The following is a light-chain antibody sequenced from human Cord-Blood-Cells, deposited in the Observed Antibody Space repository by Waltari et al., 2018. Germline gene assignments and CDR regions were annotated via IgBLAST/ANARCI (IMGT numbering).Light chain of an antibody. CDR3: KQYDNLPPSLT. V-gene: IGKV1-33*01. J-gene: IGKJ4*01. Sequence: DIQMTQSPSSLSASVGDRVTITCQASQDISNYLNWYQQKPGKAPKLLIYDASNLETGVPSRFSGSGSGTDFTFTISSLQPEDIATYYCKQYDNLPPSLTFGGGTKVEIK. CDR2: DAS. CDR1: QDISNY.